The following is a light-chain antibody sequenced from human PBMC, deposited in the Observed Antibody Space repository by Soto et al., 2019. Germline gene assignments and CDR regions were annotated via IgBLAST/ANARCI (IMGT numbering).Light chain of an antibody. V-gene: IGLV2-23*01. Sequence: QSVLTQPASVSGSPGQSLTISCTGTSSDVGSYNLVSWYQQHPGKAPKLMIYEGSKRPSGVSDRFSGSKSGNTASLTISGLQAEDEADYYCCSYAGVGVFGTGTKVTVL. CDR1: SSDVGSYNL. CDR3: CSYAGVGV. J-gene: IGLJ1*01. CDR2: EGS.